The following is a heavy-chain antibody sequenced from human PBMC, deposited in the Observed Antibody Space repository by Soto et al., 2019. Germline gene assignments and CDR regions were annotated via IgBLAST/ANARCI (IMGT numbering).Heavy chain of an antibody. V-gene: IGHV4-4*07. Sequence: SETLSLTCSVSGGSINSYWWSWIRQPAGKGLEWVGRVYSSGTTDYNPSLNSRATMSVETSKNQFSLKLSSVTAADTAVYYCARDIGSFAYGEGYWGQGIQVTVSS. D-gene: IGHD3-10*01. J-gene: IGHJ4*02. CDR1: GGSINSYW. CDR3: ARDIGSFAYGEGY. CDR2: VYSSGTT.